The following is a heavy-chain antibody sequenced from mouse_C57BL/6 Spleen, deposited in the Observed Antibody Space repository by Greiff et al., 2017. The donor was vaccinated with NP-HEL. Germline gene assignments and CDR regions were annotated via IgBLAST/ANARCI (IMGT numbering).Heavy chain of an antibody. J-gene: IGHJ2*01. CDR2: INPSTGGT. CDR3: ARERGYGNFDY. Sequence: EVQLQQSGPELVKPGASVKISCKASGYSFTGYYMNWVKQSPEKSLEWIGEINPSTGGTTYNQKFKAKATLTVDKSSSTAYMQLKSLTSEDSAVYYCARERGYGNFDYWGQGTTLTVSS. D-gene: IGHD2-1*01. CDR1: GYSFTGYY. V-gene: IGHV1-42*01.